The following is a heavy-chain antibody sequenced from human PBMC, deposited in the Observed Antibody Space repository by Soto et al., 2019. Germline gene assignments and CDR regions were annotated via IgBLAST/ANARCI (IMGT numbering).Heavy chain of an antibody. J-gene: IGHJ4*02. CDR2: IYYSGST. CDR1: GGSISSYY. Sequence: SDTLSLTSTVSGGSISSYYWSWIRQPPGKGLEWIGYIYYSGSTNYNPSLKSRVTISVDTSKNQFSLKLSSVTAADTAVYYCARSRDYDILTGLDYWGQGTLVTVS. CDR3: ARSRDYDILTGLDY. V-gene: IGHV4-59*01. D-gene: IGHD3-9*01.